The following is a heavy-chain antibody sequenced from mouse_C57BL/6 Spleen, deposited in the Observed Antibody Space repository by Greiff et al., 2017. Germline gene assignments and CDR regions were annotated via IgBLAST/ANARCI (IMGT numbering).Heavy chain of an antibody. D-gene: IGHD2-3*01. V-gene: IGHV3-6*01. CDR2: ISYDGSN. CDR3: AREGYDGRGYFDV. Sequence: EVKLQESGPGLVKPSQSLSLTCSVTGYSITSGYYWNWIRQFPGNKLEWMGYISYDGSNNYNPSLKTRISITRDTSKNQFFLKLNSVTTEDTATYYCAREGYDGRGYFDVWGTGTTVTVSS. CDR1: GYSITSGYY. J-gene: IGHJ1*03.